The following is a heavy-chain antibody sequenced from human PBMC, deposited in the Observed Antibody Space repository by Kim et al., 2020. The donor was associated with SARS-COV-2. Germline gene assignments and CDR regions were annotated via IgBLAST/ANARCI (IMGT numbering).Heavy chain of an antibody. Sequence: GGSLRLSCAASGFTFSDYSMDWVRQAPGKGLEWVGRIRSEANSYTTYYAASVKGRFTISRDDSKNSLYLQMNGLKTEDTALYYCTRVASGVDYRGQGTLV. CDR1: GFTFSDYS. CDR3: TRVASGVDY. D-gene: IGHD2-8*02. CDR2: IRSEANSYTT. J-gene: IGHJ4*02. V-gene: IGHV3-72*01.